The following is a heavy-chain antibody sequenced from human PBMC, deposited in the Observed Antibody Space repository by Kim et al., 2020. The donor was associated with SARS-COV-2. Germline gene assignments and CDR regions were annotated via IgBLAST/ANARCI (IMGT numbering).Heavy chain of an antibody. V-gene: IGHV4-34*01. D-gene: IGHD6-13*01. Sequence: SETLSLTCAVYGGSFSGYYWSWIRQPPGKGLEWIGEINHSGSTNYNPSLKSRVTISVDTSKNQFSLKLSSVTAADTAVYYCARIARSSWEYFQHWGQGTLVTVSS. J-gene: IGHJ1*01. CDR2: INHSGST. CDR1: GGSFSGYY. CDR3: ARIARSSWEYFQH.